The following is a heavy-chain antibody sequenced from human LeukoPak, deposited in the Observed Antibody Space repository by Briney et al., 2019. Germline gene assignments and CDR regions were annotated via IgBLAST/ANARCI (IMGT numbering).Heavy chain of an antibody. CDR3: ARAMSIAARLQTIFDY. J-gene: IGHJ4*02. CDR2: ISADNGNT. D-gene: IGHD6-6*01. Sequence: ASVKVSCKASGYTFTSYGISWVRQAPGQGLEWMGWISADNGNTNYAQKLQGRVTVTTDTSTSTAYMELRSLRSDDTAVYYCARAMSIAARLQTIFDYWGQGTLVTVSS. CDR1: GYTFTSYG. V-gene: IGHV1-18*01.